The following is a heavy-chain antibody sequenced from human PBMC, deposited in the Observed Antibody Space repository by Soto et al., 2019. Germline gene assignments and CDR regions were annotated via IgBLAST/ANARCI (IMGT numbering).Heavy chain of an antibody. CDR1: GFTFSSYA. CDR2: ISKDGSNK. Sequence: GGSLRLSCAASGFTFSSYAMHWVRQAPGKGLEWVAVISKDGSNKYYGDSVKGRFTISRDSSKNTLYVQMNSLRAEDTAVYYCAKETGPQGGFDYCGQGILVTVSS. CDR3: AKETGPQGGFDY. V-gene: IGHV3-30*18. J-gene: IGHJ4*02. D-gene: IGHD3-9*01.